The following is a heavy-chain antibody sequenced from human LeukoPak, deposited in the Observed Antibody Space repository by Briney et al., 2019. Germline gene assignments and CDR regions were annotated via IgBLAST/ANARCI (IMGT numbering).Heavy chain of an antibody. V-gene: IGHV1-69*04. J-gene: IGHJ4*02. CDR1: GGSFSGYA. CDR2: IIPIFGIA. CDR3: ASMEMATITIDY. Sequence: SVRDSCEASGGSFSGYALCCVRQAPRQGLEWMGRIIPIFGIANYAQKFQGRVTISADKSTSTAYMEQSSLRSEDTAVYYCASMEMATITIDYWGQGTLVTVSS. D-gene: IGHD5-24*01.